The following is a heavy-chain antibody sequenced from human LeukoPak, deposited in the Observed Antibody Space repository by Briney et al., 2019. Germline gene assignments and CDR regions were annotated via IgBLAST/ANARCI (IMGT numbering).Heavy chain of an antibody. Sequence: SETLSLTCAVYGGSFSGYYWSWIRQPPGKGLEWIGEINHSGSTNYNPSLKSRVTISVDTSKNQFSLKLSSVTAADTAVYYCARHVRYSFRGYMDVWGKGTTVTVSS. V-gene: IGHV4-34*01. D-gene: IGHD2/OR15-2a*01. J-gene: IGHJ6*03. CDR2: INHSGST. CDR1: GGSFSGYY. CDR3: ARHVRYSFRGYMDV.